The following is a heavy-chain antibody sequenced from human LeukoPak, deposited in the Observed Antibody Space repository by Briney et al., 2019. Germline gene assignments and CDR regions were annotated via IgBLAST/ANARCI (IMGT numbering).Heavy chain of an antibody. CDR3: TKELHVAVAVADYYYFYMDV. V-gene: IGHV3-30*02. CDR1: GSTFSSHG. D-gene: IGHD6-19*01. Sequence: GGSLRLSCAASGSTFSSHGMHWVRQAPGKGLDWVAFIRYDGSKKFYADSVKGRFTISRDNSKNTLYLHMDSLRPDDTATYYCTKELHVAVAVADYYYFYMDVWGRGTAVTVSS. CDR2: IRYDGSKK. J-gene: IGHJ6*03.